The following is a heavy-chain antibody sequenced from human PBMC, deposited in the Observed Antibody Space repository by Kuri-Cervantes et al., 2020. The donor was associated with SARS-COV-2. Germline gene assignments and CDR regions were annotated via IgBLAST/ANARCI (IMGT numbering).Heavy chain of an antibody. J-gene: IGHJ4*02. V-gene: IGHV1-18*01. CDR3: ARGLSVVTHFDY. CDR2: ISAYNGNT. CDR1: GYTFTSYG. Sequence: ASVKVSCKASGYTFTSYGISWVRQAPGQGLEWMGWISAYNGNTNYAQKLQGRVTMTTDTSTSTAYMELSSLRSEDTAVYYCARGLSVVTHFDYWGQGTLVTVSS. D-gene: IGHD2-21*02.